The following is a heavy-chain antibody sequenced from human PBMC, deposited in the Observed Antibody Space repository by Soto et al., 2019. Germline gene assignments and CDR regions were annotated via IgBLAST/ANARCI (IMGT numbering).Heavy chain of an antibody. J-gene: IGHJ3*02. CDR2: ISYDGSNK. CDR3: ARAENGWWKDAFDI. V-gene: IGHV3-30-3*01. CDR1: GFTFSSYA. D-gene: IGHD6-19*01. Sequence: QVQLVESGGGVVQPGRSLRLSCAASGFTFSSYAMHWVRQAPGKGLEWVAVISYDGSNKYYADSVKGRFTISRDNSKNTLYLQMNSLRVEDTAVYYCARAENGWWKDAFDIWGQGTMVTVSS.